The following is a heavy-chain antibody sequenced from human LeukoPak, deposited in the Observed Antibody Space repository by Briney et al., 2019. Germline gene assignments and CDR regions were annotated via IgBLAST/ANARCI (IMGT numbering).Heavy chain of an antibody. CDR3: AREAPIAAAGGTIDY. J-gene: IGHJ4*02. CDR1: GGSISSYY. CDR2: IYTSGST. Sequence: SETLSLTCTVSGGSISSYYWSWIRQPAGKGLEWIGRIYTSGSTNYNPSLKSRVTMSVDTSKNQFSLKLSSVTAADTAVYYCAREAPIAAAGGTIDYWGQGTLVTVSS. D-gene: IGHD6-13*01. V-gene: IGHV4-4*07.